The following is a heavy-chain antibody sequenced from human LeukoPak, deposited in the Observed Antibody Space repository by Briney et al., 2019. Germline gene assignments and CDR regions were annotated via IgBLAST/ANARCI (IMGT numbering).Heavy chain of an antibody. CDR1: GGSVSSSSSF. J-gene: IGHJ4*02. CDR2: VYDSGST. V-gene: IGHV4-39*06. D-gene: IGHD3-22*01. CDR3: ARVGLYDSSGYYYVRAVDD. Sequence: SETLSLTCAVSGGSVSSSSSFWAWLRQPPGKGREWIGNVYDSGSTHYIPALERRVTTTLDISKNQSPLMLTSRTASATAAYSCARVGLYDSSGYYYVRAVDDWGQGTMVTVSS.